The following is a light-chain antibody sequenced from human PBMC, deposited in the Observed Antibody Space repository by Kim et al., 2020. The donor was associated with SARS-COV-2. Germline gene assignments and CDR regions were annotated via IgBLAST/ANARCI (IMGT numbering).Light chain of an antibody. CDR1: QSVGDW. J-gene: IGKJ1*01. Sequence: DIQMTQSPSTLSASVGDRVTITCRASQSVGDWLAWYQQKPGKAPKVLIYKASGLESGVPSRFSGSGSGTEFTLTISSLQPDDFATYYCQHYYAFSWTFGQGTKVDIK. V-gene: IGKV1-5*03. CDR2: KAS. CDR3: QHYYAFSWT.